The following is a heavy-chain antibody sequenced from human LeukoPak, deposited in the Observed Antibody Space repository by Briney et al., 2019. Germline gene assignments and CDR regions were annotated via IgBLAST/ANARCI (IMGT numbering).Heavy chain of an antibody. D-gene: IGHD4-17*01. V-gene: IGHV3-23*01. CDR1: GFTFSAYA. CDR3: AKDPNGDYVGAFDS. Sequence: GGSLRLSCAASGFTFSAYAVIWVRRAPGKGLEWVSAISASGDYTHYADSVKGRFDISRDNSKNTVYLQMSSLRAEDAALYYCAKDPNGDYVGAFDSWGQGTTVIVSS. J-gene: IGHJ3*02. CDR2: ISASGDYT.